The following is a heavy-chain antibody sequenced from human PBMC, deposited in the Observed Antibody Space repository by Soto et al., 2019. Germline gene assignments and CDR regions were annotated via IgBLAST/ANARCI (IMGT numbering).Heavy chain of an antibody. J-gene: IGHJ3*02. V-gene: IGHV3-30*18. CDR1: GFTFSNYG. D-gene: IGHD2-2*01. Sequence: PGGSLRLSCAVYGFTFSNYGMHWVRQAPGKGLEWVALISDDGTNKYFVDSVKGRFTISIDTSKNMLYLQMNRLRAEDTAAYYCAKDYLGSSKAFDIWGRGTVVTVSS. CDR2: ISDDGTNK. CDR3: AKDYLGSSKAFDI.